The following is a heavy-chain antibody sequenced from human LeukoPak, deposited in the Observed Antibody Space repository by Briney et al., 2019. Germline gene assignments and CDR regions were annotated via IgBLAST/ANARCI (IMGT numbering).Heavy chain of an antibody. Sequence: SVKVSCKASGGTFSSYAISWVRQAPGQGREWMGRIIPILGIANYAQKFQGRVTITADKSTSTAYMELSSLRSEDTVVYYCAVLRSKYYFVYWGQGALVTVSS. J-gene: IGHJ4*02. CDR1: GGTFSSYA. CDR3: AVLRSKYYFVY. D-gene: IGHD4-17*01. V-gene: IGHV1-69*04. CDR2: IIPILGIA.